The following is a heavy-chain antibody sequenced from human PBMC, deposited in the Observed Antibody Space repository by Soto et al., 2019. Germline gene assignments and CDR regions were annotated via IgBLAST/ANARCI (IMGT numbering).Heavy chain of an antibody. CDR3: ARQGFGELPGLVDV. V-gene: IGHV4-59*08. D-gene: IGHD3-10*01. Sequence: QVQLQESGPGLVKPSETLSLTCTISGGPMNNYYCSWFRQPRGQGLEWIGYMGYNGFTRYNPSLRSRVAISLDTAKNQFSLNLSSVTAAATALYYCARQGFGELPGLVDVWGQGITVTVSS. CDR2: MGYNGFT. J-gene: IGHJ6*02. CDR1: GGPMNNYY.